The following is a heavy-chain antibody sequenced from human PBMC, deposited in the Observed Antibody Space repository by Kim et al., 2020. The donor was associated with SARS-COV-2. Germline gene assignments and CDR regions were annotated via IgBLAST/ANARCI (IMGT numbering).Heavy chain of an antibody. CDR2: INAGNGNT. CDR3: ARLGSTMVRGVI. D-gene: IGHD3-10*01. CDR1: GYTFTSYA. Sequence: ASVKVSCKASGYTFTSYAMHWVRQAPGQRLEWMGWINAGNGNTKYSQKFQGRVTITRDTSASTAYMELSSLRSEDTAVYYCARLGSTMVRGVIWGQGTLVTVSS. J-gene: IGHJ4*02. V-gene: IGHV1-3*01.